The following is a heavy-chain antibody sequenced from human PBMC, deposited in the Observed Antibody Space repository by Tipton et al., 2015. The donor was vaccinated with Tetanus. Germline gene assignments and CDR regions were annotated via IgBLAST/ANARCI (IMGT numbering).Heavy chain of an antibody. D-gene: IGHD3-22*01. V-gene: IGHV3-7*01. J-gene: IGHJ4*02. CDR1: GFTFSSYW. CDR2: IKQDGSEK. CDR3: ARDTENYYDSSGYYNPRDC. Sequence: SLRLSCAASGFTFSSYWMSWVRQAPGKGLEWVANIKQDGSEKYYVDSVKGRFTISRDNAKNSLYLQMNSLRAEDTAVYYCARDTENYYDSSGYYNPRDCWGQGTLVTVSA.